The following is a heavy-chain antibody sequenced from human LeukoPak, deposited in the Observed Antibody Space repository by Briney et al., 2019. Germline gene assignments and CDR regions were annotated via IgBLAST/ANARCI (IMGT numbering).Heavy chain of an antibody. V-gene: IGHV1-2*02. Sequence: GASVKVSCKSSGYTFTGYYMHWVRQAPGQGLEWMGWINPNSGGTNYAQKFQGRVTMTRDTSISTAYMELSRLRSDDTAVYYCARDGSSTSRRKGRDAFDIWGQGTMVTVSS. CDR3: ARDGSSTSRRKGRDAFDI. CDR1: GYTFTGYY. CDR2: INPNSGGT. J-gene: IGHJ3*02. D-gene: IGHD2-2*01.